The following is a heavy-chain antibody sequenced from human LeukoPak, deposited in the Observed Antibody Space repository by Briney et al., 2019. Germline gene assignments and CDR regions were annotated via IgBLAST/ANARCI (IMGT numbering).Heavy chain of an antibody. D-gene: IGHD6-6*01. CDR1: GGSFSGYY. CDR2: INHSGST. CDR3: ARVVSSSAYYYYYMDV. V-gene: IGHV4-34*01. J-gene: IGHJ6*03. Sequence: SETLSLTCAVYGGSFSGYYWSWIRQPPGKGLEWIGEINHSGSTYYNPSLKSRVTISVDTSKNQFSLKLSSVTAADTAVYYCARVVSSSAYYYYYMDVWGKGTTVTVSS.